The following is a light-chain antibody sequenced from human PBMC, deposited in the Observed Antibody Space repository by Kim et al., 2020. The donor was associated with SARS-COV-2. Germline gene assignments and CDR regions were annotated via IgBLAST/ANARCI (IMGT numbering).Light chain of an antibody. CDR3: ISYTISTTFV. J-gene: IGLJ1*01. CDR2: DGS. V-gene: IGLV2-14*01. Sequence: QSVLTQPASMSGSLGQSITMSCIGTSSDIGAHNYVSWYQQHPGNAPKLVIYDGSKRPSGVSTRFSGSRSGNTASLTISGLQTEDEADYYCISYTISTTFVFGSGTKVTVL. CDR1: SSDIGAHNY.